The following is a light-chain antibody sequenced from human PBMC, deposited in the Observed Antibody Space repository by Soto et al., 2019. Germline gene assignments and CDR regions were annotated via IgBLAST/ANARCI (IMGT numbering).Light chain of an antibody. Sequence: QSVLTQPRSVSGSPGQSVTISCTGTSSDVGGYNYVSWYQQHPGKAPKLMIYDVSKRPSGVPDRFSGSKSGNTASLTISGVQAEDEADYYCCSFAGNYTYVFGPGTKVTVL. CDR1: SSDVGGYNY. CDR2: DVS. CDR3: CSFAGNYTYV. V-gene: IGLV2-11*01. J-gene: IGLJ1*01.